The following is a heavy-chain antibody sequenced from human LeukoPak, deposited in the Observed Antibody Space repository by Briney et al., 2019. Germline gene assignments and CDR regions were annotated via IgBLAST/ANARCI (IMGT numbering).Heavy chain of an antibody. CDR1: GGSISSSHYY. J-gene: IGHJ3*02. Sequence: PSETLSLTCTVSGGSISSSHYYWGWIRQPPGKGLEWIGSIYSGGTTSYSPSLESRVTISVDTSENQFSLKLSSVTAADTAVYYCARDAPHYDFWRVRAFDIWGQGTMVTVSS. CDR2: IYSGGTT. D-gene: IGHD3-3*01. V-gene: IGHV4-39*07. CDR3: ARDAPHYDFWRVRAFDI.